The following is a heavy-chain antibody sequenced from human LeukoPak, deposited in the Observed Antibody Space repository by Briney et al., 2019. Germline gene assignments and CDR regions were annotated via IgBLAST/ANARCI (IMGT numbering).Heavy chain of an antibody. CDR3: ARDLKTIAAAGTFDY. CDR2: ISAYNGNT. D-gene: IGHD6-13*01. J-gene: IGHJ4*02. Sequence: GASVKVSCKASGYTFTSYGISWVRQAPGQGLEWMGWISAYNGNTNYAQKLQGRVTMTTDTSTSTAYMELRSLRSDDTAVYYCARDLKTIAAAGTFDYWGQGTLVTVSS. CDR1: GYTFTSYG. V-gene: IGHV1-18*01.